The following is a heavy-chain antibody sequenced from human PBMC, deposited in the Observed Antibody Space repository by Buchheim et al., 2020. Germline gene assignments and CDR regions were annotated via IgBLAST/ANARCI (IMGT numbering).Heavy chain of an antibody. J-gene: IGHJ6*02. V-gene: IGHV3-30*18. CDR1: GFTFSSYG. D-gene: IGHD3-10*01. CDR3: AKDGYYGSGTYYYYYNMDV. CDR2: ISYDGSNK. Sequence: QVQLVESGGGVVQPGRSLRLSCAASGFTFSSYGIHWVRQAPGKGLEWVAVISYDGSNKYYADSVKGRFNISRDNSKNKLDLQMNSLRAEDTAVYYCAKDGYYGSGTYYYYYNMDVWGQGTT.